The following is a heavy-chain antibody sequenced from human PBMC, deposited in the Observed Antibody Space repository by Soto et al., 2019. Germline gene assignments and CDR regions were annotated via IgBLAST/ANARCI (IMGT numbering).Heavy chain of an antibody. J-gene: IGHJ6*02. D-gene: IGHD2-15*01. CDR3: ARVGGYCSGGSCYYYYYGMDV. V-gene: IGHV3-30-3*01. Sequence: GGSLSLSCAASGFTFSSYSMHWVRQAPGKGLEWVAVISYDGSNKYYADSVKGRFTISRDNSKNTLYLQMNSLRAEDTAVYYCARVGGYCSGGSCYYYYYGMDVWGQGTTVTVSS. CDR1: GFTFSSYS. CDR2: ISYDGSNK.